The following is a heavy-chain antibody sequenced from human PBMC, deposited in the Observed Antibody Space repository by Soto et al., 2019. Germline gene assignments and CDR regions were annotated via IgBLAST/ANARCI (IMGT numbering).Heavy chain of an antibody. CDR2: IYYSGTT. CDR1: GGSISSSSYY. D-gene: IGHD5-18*01. J-gene: IGHJ5*02. V-gene: IGHV4-39*01. Sequence: QLQLQESGPGLVKPSETLSLTCTVSGGSISSSSYYWGWIRQPPGKGLEWIGSIYYSGTTYYNPSRKSRVTISQDTSKNQLSLKLSAVAAADTAGYGCARQWRGVEGNAMGPNWFGPWGQGTLVTVSS. CDR3: ARQWRGVEGNAMGPNWFGP.